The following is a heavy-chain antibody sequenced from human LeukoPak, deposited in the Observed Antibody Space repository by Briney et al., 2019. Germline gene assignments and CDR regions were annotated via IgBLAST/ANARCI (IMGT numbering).Heavy chain of an antibody. J-gene: IGHJ4*02. Sequence: SETLSPTCTVSGGSISSSSYYWGWIRQPPGKGLEWIGSIYYSGSTYYNPSLKSRVTISVDTSKNQFSLKLSSVTAADTAVYYCAGLWSGYYDYFDYWGQGTLVTVSS. CDR1: GGSISSSSYY. D-gene: IGHD3-3*01. CDR2: IYYSGST. CDR3: AGLWSGYYDYFDY. V-gene: IGHV4-39*01.